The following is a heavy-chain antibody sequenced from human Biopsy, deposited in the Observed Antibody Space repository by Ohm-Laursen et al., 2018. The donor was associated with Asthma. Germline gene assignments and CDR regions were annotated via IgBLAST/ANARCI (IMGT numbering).Heavy chain of an antibody. Sequence: GASLKVSCKASGYTFNSAGITWVRQAPGQGLEWMGWISVYNGNTKVAQKLQDRVTMITGTSTSTAYMELRSLRSDDTAVYFCARAVDYSHYYGIDVWGQGTTVTVS. J-gene: IGHJ6*02. V-gene: IGHV1-18*01. D-gene: IGHD3-10*01. CDR2: ISVYNGNT. CDR1: GYTFNSAG. CDR3: ARAVDYSHYYGIDV.